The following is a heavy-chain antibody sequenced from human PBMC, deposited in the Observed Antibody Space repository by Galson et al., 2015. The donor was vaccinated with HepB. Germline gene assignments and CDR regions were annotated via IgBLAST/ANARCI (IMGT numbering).Heavy chain of an antibody. CDR3: ARVVNSKSDY. J-gene: IGHJ4*02. V-gene: IGHV3-21*01. D-gene: IGHD4-11*01. Sequence: SLRLSCAASEFTFSSSGMNWVRQAPGKGLEWVSSISSSSSHIYYADSVKGRFTISRDNAKSSLYLQMNSLRVEDTAVYYCARVVNSKSDYWGQGTLVTVSS. CDR1: EFTFSSSG. CDR2: ISSSSSHI.